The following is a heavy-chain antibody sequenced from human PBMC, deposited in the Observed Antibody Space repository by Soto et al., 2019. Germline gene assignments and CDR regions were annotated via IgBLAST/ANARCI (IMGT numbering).Heavy chain of an antibody. J-gene: IGHJ4*02. Sequence: PSETLSLTCAVSGGSISSGGYSWSWIRQPPGKGLEWIGYIYNSGSTYYNPSLKSRVIISVDRSKNQFSLKLSSVTAADTAVYYCARASWTTFDYWGQGTLVTVSS. CDR3: ARASWTTFDY. CDR1: GGSISSGGYS. CDR2: IYNSGST. D-gene: IGHD4-4*01. V-gene: IGHV4-30-2*01.